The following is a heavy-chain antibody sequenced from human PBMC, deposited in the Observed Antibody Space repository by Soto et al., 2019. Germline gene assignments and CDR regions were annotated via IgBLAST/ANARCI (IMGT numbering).Heavy chain of an antibody. D-gene: IGHD3-10*01. CDR3: ARASHTMVRGVITTTLYGMDV. Sequence: ASVKVSCKASGYTFTSYAMHWVRQAPGQRLEWMGWINAGNGNTNYAQKLQGRVTMTTDTSTSTAYMELRSLRSDDTAVYYCARASHTMVRGVITTTLYGMDVWGQGTTVTVSS. CDR1: GYTFTSYA. V-gene: IGHV1-3*01. CDR2: INAGNGNT. J-gene: IGHJ6*02.